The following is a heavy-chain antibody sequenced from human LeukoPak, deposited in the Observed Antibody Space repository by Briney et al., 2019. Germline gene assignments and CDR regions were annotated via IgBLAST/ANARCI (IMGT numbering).Heavy chain of an antibody. J-gene: IGHJ4*02. D-gene: IGHD6-13*01. Sequence: SETLSLTCTVSGRPLSSRRYYWGWIRQPPGKGLEWIGSICYSGCTYYTYYNPSLESRVTISVATSKNHFSLNLSSVTPADTAVYYCARQGHSSSYPTRATEFDYWGQGTLVTVSS. V-gene: IGHV4-39*01. CDR2: ICYSGCTYYT. CDR3: ARQGHSSSYPTRATEFDY. CDR1: GRPLSSRRYY.